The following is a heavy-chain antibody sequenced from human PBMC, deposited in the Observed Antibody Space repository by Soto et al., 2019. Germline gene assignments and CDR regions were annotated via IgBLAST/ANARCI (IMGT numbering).Heavy chain of an antibody. D-gene: IGHD5-18*01. CDR1: GFSFTSSS. CDR2: IVVGTGHT. Sequence: GASVKVSCKASGFSFTSSSVQWVRQARGQRLEWIGWIVVGTGHTNYAQKFQERVTISTDMSTNTAYMEVNSLRFDDTAVYYCARAADSYGPIDYWGQGTLVTVSS. CDR3: ARAADSYGPIDY. V-gene: IGHV1-58*01. J-gene: IGHJ4*02.